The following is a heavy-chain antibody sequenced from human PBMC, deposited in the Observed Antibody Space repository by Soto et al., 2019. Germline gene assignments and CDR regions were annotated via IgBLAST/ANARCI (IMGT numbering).Heavy chain of an antibody. CDR3: ARTSPVAGGFDY. J-gene: IGHJ4*02. CDR1: GGSISSGGYY. V-gene: IGHV4-61*08. CDR2: IYYTT. Sequence: SETLSLTCTVSGGSISSGGYYWSWIRQHPGKGLEWIGYIYYTTNYNPSLKSRVTISADTSKNQISLKLTSVTAADTAVYYCARTSPVAGGFDYWGQGILVTVSS. D-gene: IGHD6-19*01.